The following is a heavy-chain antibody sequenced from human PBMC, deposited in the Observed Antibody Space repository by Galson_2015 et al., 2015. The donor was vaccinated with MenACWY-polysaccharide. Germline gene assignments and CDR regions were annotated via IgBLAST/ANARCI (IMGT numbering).Heavy chain of an antibody. V-gene: IGHV3-7*01. CDR3: ARATYNGGWYPDYFDY. CDR2: IKPDGSDK. D-gene: IGHD6-19*01. Sequence: SLRLSCAASGFTFSTYWMSWVRQAPGKGLEWVANIKPDGSDKYYVDSVKGRFTISRDNAKNSLYLQMNGLRAEDTAIFFCARATYNGGWYPDYFDYWGQGILVTVSS. CDR1: GFTFSTYW. J-gene: IGHJ4*02.